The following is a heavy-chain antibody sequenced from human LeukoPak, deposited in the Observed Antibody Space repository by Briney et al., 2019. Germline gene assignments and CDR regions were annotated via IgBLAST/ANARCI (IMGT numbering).Heavy chain of an antibody. CDR2: INPSGGRT. V-gene: IGHV1-46*01. CDR1: GYTFTSYY. Sequence: GASVKVSCKASGYTFTSYYMHWVRQAPGQGLEWMGLINPSGGRTTYAQKFQGRVTLTRDMSTSTVYMELSSLRAEDTAVYYCAREKKKQQLVFFASDRKPTYFGRYFDWWGQGTLVTVSS. D-gene: IGHD6-13*01. J-gene: IGHJ4*02. CDR3: AREKKKQQLVFFASDRKPTYFGRYFDW.